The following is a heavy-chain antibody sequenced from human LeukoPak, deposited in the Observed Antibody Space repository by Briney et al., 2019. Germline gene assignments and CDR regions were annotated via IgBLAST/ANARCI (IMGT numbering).Heavy chain of an antibody. D-gene: IGHD2-15*01. CDR1: GFTFSSYA. CDR2: ISSNGGST. CDR3: ARGTIAAPLTIDY. Sequence: PGGSLRLSCAASGFTFSSYAMHWVRQAPGKGLEYVSAISSNGGSTYYANSVKGRFTISRDNSKNTLYLQMGSLRAEDMAVYYCARGTIAAPLTIDYWGQGTLVTVSS. V-gene: IGHV3-64*01. J-gene: IGHJ4*02.